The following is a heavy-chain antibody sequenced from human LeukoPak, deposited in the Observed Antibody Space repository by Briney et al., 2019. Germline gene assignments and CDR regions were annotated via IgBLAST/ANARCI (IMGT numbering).Heavy chain of an antibody. V-gene: IGHV1-18*01. J-gene: IGHJ6*02. CDR2: ISAYNGNT. CDR1: GYTSTSYG. Sequence: ASVKVSCKASGYTSTSYGISWVRQAPGQGLEWMGWISAYNGNTNYAQKLQGRVTMTTDTSTSTAYMELRSLRSDDTAVYYCARDDILTGPKSYYYYGMDVWGQGTTVTVSS. D-gene: IGHD3-9*01. CDR3: ARDDILTGPKSYYYYGMDV.